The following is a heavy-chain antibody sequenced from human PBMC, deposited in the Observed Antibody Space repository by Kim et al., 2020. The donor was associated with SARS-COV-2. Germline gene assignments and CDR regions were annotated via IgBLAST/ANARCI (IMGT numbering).Heavy chain of an antibody. CDR2: IYYSGST. V-gene: IGHV4-59*01. J-gene: IGHJ2*01. Sequence: SETRSLTCTVSGGSISSYYWSWIRQPPGKGLEWIGYIYYSGSTNYNPSLKSRVTISVDTSKNQFSLKPSSVTAADTAVYYCARDHREWVQYTANWYFDLWGRGTLVTVSS. CDR1: GGSISSYY. D-gene: IGHD1-1*01. CDR3: ARDHREWVQYTANWYFDL.